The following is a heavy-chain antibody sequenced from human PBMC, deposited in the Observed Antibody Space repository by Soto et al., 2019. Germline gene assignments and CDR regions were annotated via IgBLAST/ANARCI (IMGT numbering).Heavy chain of an antibody. CDR1: GGSISSSSYY. CDR2: IYYSGNT. Sequence: SETLSLTCTVSGGSISSSSYYWGWIRQPPGKGLEWIGSIYYSGNTYYNPSLKSRVTISVDTAKNQFSLKLSSVTAADTAVYYCVRVPGPWGQGTLVTVSS. CDR3: VRVPGP. J-gene: IGHJ5*02. V-gene: IGHV4-39*07.